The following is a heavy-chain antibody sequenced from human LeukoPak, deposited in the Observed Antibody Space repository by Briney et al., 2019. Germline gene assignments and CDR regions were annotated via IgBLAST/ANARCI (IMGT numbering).Heavy chain of an antibody. J-gene: IGHJ3*02. Sequence: GGSLRLSCAASGFTFDDYAMHWVRQAPGKGLEWVSGISWNSGSIGYADSVKGRFTISSDNAKNSLYLQMNSLRAEDTAVYYCAKVGYSSGWYPDAFDIWGQGTMVTVSS. CDR1: GFTFDDYA. CDR3: AKVGYSSGWYPDAFDI. CDR2: ISWNSGSI. V-gene: IGHV3-9*01. D-gene: IGHD6-19*01.